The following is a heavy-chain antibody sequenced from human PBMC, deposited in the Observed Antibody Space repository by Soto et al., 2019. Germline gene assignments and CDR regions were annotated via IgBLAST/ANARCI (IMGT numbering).Heavy chain of an antibody. CDR3: AGGLVVPAAIGYYYYMDV. V-gene: IGHV4-34*01. CDR2: INHSGST. J-gene: IGHJ6*03. Sequence: SETLSLTCAVYGGSFSGYYWSWIRQPPGKGLEWIGEINHSGSTNYNPSLKSRVTISVDTSKNQFSLKLSSVTAADTAVYYCAGGLVVPAAIGYYYYMDVWGKRTTVTVSS. CDR1: GGSFSGYY. D-gene: IGHD2-2*02.